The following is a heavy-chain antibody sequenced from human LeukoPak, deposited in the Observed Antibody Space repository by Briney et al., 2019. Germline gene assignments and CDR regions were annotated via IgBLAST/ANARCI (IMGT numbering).Heavy chain of an antibody. Sequence: PSETLSLTCTVSGGSISSYYWSWIRQTPGKGLEWIGYIYYIGSTNYNPSLKSRVTISLDKSQNQFSLKLTSVTAADTAVYYCARGTYTSGPFDYWGQGTLVTVSS. CDR1: GGSISSYY. J-gene: IGHJ4*02. CDR2: IYYIGST. CDR3: ARGTYTSGPFDY. V-gene: IGHV4-59*08. D-gene: IGHD6-19*01.